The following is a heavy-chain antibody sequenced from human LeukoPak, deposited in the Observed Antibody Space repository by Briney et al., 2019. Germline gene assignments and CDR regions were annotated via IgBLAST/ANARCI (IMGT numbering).Heavy chain of an antibody. Sequence: GGSLRLSCAASGFTFSSYGMHWVRQAPGKGLEWVAFIRYDGSNKYYADSVKGRITISRDNSKKTLYLQMNSLRAEDTAVYYCARDDSVYRIAAAGTNYWGQGTLVTVSS. CDR2: IRYDGSNK. D-gene: IGHD6-13*01. J-gene: IGHJ4*02. CDR3: ARDDSVYRIAAAGTNY. CDR1: GFTFSSYG. V-gene: IGHV3-30*02.